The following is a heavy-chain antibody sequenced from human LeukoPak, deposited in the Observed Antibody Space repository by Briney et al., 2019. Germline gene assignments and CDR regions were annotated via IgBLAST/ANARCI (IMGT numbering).Heavy chain of an antibody. CDR1: GGSISSYY. CDR3: ARWSCSSTSCYSGFDY. J-gene: IGHJ4*02. Sequence: SETLSPTCTVSGGSISSYYWSWIRQPPGKGLEWIGYIYYSGSTNYNPSLKSRVTISVDTSKNQFSLKLSSVTAADTAVYYCARWSCSSTSCYSGFDYWGQGTLVTVSS. CDR2: IYYSGST. V-gene: IGHV4-59*01. D-gene: IGHD2-2*01.